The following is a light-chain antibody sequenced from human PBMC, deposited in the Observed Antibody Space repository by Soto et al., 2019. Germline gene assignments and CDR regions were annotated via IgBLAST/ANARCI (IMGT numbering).Light chain of an antibody. J-gene: IGKJ1*01. Sequence: DIQMTPSPSTLSASVADRVTITCRASQSSSRWLAWFQQKPGKAPKLLIYQASTLETGVPSRFSGSGSGTEFTLTISSLQPDDFATYYCQHYNGFSWTFGQGTKVDNK. CDR1: QSSSRW. V-gene: IGKV1-5*03. CDR3: QHYNGFSWT. CDR2: QAS.